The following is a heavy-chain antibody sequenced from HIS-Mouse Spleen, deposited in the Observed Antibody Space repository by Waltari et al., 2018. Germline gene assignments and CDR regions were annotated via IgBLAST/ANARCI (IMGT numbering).Heavy chain of an antibody. D-gene: IGHD2-2*01. CDR2: ISYDGSNK. CDR3: AKVGDCSSTSCYGGFYYYYYGMDV. Sequence: GRSLRLSCAASGFTFSSYGMHWVRQAPGKGLGWVAVISYDGSNKYYADSVKGRFTISRDNSKNTLYLQMNSLRAEDTAVYYCAKVGDCSSTSCYGGFYYYYYGMDVWGQGTTVTVSS. J-gene: IGHJ6*02. V-gene: IGHV3-30*18. CDR1: GFTFSSYG.